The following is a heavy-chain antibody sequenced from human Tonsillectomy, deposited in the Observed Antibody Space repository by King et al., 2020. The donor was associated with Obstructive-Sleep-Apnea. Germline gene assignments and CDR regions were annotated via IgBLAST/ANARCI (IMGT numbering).Heavy chain of an antibody. CDR3: AKDCDGRTCQRLTVDY. CDR2: ISAQNGNT. J-gene: IGHJ4*02. CDR1: GYIFTDYG. D-gene: IGHD2-15*01. Sequence: LQLVQSGAEVKPPGASVRVSCRASGYIFTDYGISWMRQAPGQGLEWMGWISAQNGNTKSAQRFQGRVTMTTDTSTSTAYMELRSLKSDDTALYFCAKDCDGRTCQRLTVDYWGQGSLVTVSS. V-gene: IGHV1-18*01.